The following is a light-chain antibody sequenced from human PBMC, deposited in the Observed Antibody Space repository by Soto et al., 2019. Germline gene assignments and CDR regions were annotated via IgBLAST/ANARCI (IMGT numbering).Light chain of an antibody. Sequence: QMTQSPSSLFASVGDRVTITCLASQSISSHLNCYQQKVGQTPRLLIYAASTLQSEVPPRFSGSGSGTEFTLTISGLQREDFATYYCQQSHSAPLTFGGGTKIQI. CDR2: AAS. CDR1: QSISSH. CDR3: QQSHSAPLT. V-gene: IGKV1-39*01. J-gene: IGKJ4*01.